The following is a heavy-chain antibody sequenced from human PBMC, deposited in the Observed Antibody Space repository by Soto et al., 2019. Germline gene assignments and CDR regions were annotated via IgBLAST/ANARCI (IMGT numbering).Heavy chain of an antibody. CDR2: TIPVFNTA. CDR1: GGTLSDHG. J-gene: IGHJ6*02. V-gene: IGHV1-69*01. D-gene: IGHD3-3*01. Sequence: QVQLEQSGAEVKKPGSSVKVSCKASGGTLSDHGVAWLRQAPGQGLEWMGGTIPVFNTAKYAQKFQGRVTITADESTSTAYMDLSSLSSEDTAIYYCARDVRVSGYYRSRPRLGMDVWGQGTTVTVSS. CDR3: ARDVRVSGYYRSRPRLGMDV.